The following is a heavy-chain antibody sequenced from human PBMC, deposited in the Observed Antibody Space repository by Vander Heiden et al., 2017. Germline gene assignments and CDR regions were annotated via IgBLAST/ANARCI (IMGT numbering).Heavy chain of an antibody. Sequence: EVQLVESGGGVVQPGGPRKLACAASGLTFIGSAMYWVRQATGKGLEWVGRIRTKTNNYAPAYAESVAGRFTISRDDSKNTVYLPMNSLKTEDTAVYYCTSPADDFWTGYVFHWGQGSLVTVSS. J-gene: IGHJ4*02. CDR1: GLTFIGSA. CDR2: IRTKTNNYAP. D-gene: IGHD3-3*01. CDR3: TSPADDFWTGYVFH. V-gene: IGHV3-73*02.